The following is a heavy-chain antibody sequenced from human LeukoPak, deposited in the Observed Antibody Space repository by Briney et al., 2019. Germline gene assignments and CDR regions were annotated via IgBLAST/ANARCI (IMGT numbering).Heavy chain of an antibody. CDR1: RYTLTGLS. CDR3: AAVPSSSWSTLLSF. J-gene: IGHJ4*02. V-gene: IGHV1-24*01. D-gene: IGHD6-13*01. CDR2: FDPEAGET. Sequence: ASVKVSCKVSRYTLTGLSIHWVRQAPGKGLEWMGGFDPEAGETIYTQKFQNRATLTEDTSTDTAYMELSSLRSDDTAMFYCAAVPSSSWSTLLSFWGQGTLVTVSS.